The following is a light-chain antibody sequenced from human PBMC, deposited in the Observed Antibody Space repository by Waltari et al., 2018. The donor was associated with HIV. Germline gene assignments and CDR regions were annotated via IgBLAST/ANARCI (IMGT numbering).Light chain of an antibody. CDR2: WAS. V-gene: IGKV4-1*01. CDR1: XXXXXRSTNRNH. J-gene: IGKJ2*01. CDR3: QQYYXXPQT. Sequence: DIVMTQSPDSLADFLGERVTINXXSXXXXXXRSTNRNHLAWYQQKSGQPPRLLIYWASXXXSXXPXRXSGXGXXXDFTLXXXXLXXEDVAVYYCQQYYXXPQTFGQGTKVXXK.